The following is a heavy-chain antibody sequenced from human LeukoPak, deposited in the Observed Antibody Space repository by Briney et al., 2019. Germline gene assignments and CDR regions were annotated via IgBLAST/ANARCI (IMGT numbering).Heavy chain of an antibody. CDR3: ARGGKEWYYYYYGMDV. V-gene: IGHV4-4*07. D-gene: IGHD3-3*01. J-gene: IGHJ6*02. Sequence: SETLSLTCTVSGGSISSYYWSWIRQPAGKGLEWIGRIYTSGSTNYNPSLKGRVTMPVNTSKNQFSLKLSSVTAADTAVYYCARGGKEWYYYYYGMDVWGQGTTVTVSS. CDR1: GGSISSYY. CDR2: IYTSGST.